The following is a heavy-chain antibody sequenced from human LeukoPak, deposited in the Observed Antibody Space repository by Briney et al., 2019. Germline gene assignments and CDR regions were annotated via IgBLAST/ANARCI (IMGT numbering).Heavy chain of an antibody. CDR2: IYKVGNT. J-gene: IGHJ3*02. CDR3: ARGLVVGGTGVWAFDI. D-gene: IGHD1-26*01. Sequence: GGSLRFSCAASGFTVSNNYMSWVRQAPGKGLEWVSVIYKVGNTFYADFVKGRFTISRDNSKNTLYLQMNSLRAEDTALYYCARGLVVGGTGVWAFDIWGQGTMVTVSA. CDR1: GFTVSNNY. V-gene: IGHV3-66*01.